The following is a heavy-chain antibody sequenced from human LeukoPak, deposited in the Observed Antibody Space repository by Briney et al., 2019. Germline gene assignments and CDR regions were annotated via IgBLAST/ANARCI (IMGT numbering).Heavy chain of an antibody. Sequence: GRSLRLSCAASGFTFSSYGMTWVRQAPGKGLEWVSSISATGGGTYYADSVKGRFTISRDNSKNTLYLQMNSLRAEDTAVYYCAKDRSYSSSWYGAGDYWGQGTLVTVSS. V-gene: IGHV3-23*01. D-gene: IGHD6-13*01. CDR3: AKDRSYSSSWYGAGDY. CDR1: GFTFSSYG. CDR2: ISATGGGT. J-gene: IGHJ4*02.